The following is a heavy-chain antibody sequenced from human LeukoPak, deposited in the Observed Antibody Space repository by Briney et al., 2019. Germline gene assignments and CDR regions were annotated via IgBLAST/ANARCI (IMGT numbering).Heavy chain of an antibody. D-gene: IGHD3-10*01. CDR3: AREPIYGSGSYYRAFDI. J-gene: IGHJ3*02. CDR1: GGSISSYY. CDR2: MHYSGST. V-gene: IGHV4-59*01. Sequence: SETLSLTCTVSGGSISSYYWSWIRQSPGKGLEWIAYMHYSGSTNYNPSLKSRVTISVDTSKNQFSLKLSSVTAADTAVYYCAREPIYGSGSYYRAFDIWGQGTMVTVSS.